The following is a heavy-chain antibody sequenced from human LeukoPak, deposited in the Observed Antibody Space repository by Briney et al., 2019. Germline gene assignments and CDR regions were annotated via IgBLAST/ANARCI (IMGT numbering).Heavy chain of an antibody. V-gene: IGHV4-59*01. CDR3: ARGGWLHESFDY. J-gene: IGHJ4*02. CDR2: IYYSGST. CDR1: GGSISSYY. D-gene: IGHD5-24*01. Sequence: SETLSLTCTVSGGSISSYYWSRIRQPPGKGLEWIGYIYYSGSTNYNPSLKSRVTISVDTSKNQFSLKLSSVTAADTAVYYCARGGWLHESFDYWGQGTLVTVSS.